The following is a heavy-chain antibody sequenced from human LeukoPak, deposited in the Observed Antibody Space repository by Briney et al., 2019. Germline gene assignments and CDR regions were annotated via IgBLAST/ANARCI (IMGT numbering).Heavy chain of an antibody. CDR1: GGSISSGDYY. Sequence: SQTLSLTCTVSGGSISSGDYYWSWIRQPPGKGLEWIAYMYYSGSTYYTPSLKSRVTMSADTSKNQLSLKLSSVTAADTAVYYCARPYYYDSRIDPWGQGILVTVSS. D-gene: IGHD3-22*01. V-gene: IGHV4-30-4*01. CDR2: MYYSGST. J-gene: IGHJ5*02. CDR3: ARPYYYDSRIDP.